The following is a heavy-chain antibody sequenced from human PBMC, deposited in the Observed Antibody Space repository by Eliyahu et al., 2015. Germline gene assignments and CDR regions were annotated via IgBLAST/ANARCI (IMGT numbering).Heavy chain of an antibody. Sequence: EMQVVESGGGLVQPGTSLRLPCXGXGFXFEXYGMHWVRRAXGKGLEWVAGISWNNDDIGYADSVRGRFTISRDNAQNSLYLEMNSLRVEDTAFYYCAREWEQGWSSTTYAMDVWGPGTTVTVSS. CDR2: ISWNNDDI. D-gene: IGHD1-26*01. CDR3: AREWEQGWSSTTYAMDV. CDR1: GFXFEXYG. V-gene: IGHV3-9*01. J-gene: IGHJ6*02.